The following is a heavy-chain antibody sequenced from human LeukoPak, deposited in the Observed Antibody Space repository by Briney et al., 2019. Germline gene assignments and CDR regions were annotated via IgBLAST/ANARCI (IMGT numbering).Heavy chain of an antibody. V-gene: IGHV4-34*01. CDR1: GGSFSGYY. CDR2: INHSGST. CDR3: ARGVPDSSMLDAFDI. J-gene: IGHJ3*02. Sequence: SETLSLTCAVYGGSFSGYYWSWIRQPPGKGLEWIGEINHSGSTNYNPSLKSRVTISVDTSKNQFSLKLSSVTAADTAAYYCARGVPDSSMLDAFDIWGQGTMVTVSS. D-gene: IGHD6-13*01.